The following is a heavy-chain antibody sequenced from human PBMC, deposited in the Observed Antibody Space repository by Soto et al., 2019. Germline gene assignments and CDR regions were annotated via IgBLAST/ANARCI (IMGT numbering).Heavy chain of an antibody. V-gene: IGHV4-34*01. CDR3: ARRGADYIWGGYRYRWFDP. J-gene: IGHJ5*02. Sequence: SETLSLTCAVYGGSFSGYYWSWIRQPPGKGLEWIGEINHSGSTNYNPSLKSRVTISVDTSKNQFSLKLSSVTAADTAVYYCARRGADYIWGGYRYRWFDPWGQGTLVTVSS. CDR1: GGSFSGYY. CDR2: INHSGST. D-gene: IGHD3-16*02.